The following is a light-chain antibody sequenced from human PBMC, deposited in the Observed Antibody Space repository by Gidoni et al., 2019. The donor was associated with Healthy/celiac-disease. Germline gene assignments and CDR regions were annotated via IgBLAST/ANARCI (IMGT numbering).Light chain of an antibody. J-gene: IGKJ5*01. CDR3: QQRSNWPPK. CDR1: QSVSSY. Sequence: ELVLTQSPATLSLSPGERATLSCRASQSVSSYLAWYQQKPGQAPRLLIYDASNRATGIPARFSGSGSGTDFTLTISSLEPEDFAVYYCQQRSNWPPKFGQGTRLEIK. CDR2: DAS. V-gene: IGKV3-11*01.